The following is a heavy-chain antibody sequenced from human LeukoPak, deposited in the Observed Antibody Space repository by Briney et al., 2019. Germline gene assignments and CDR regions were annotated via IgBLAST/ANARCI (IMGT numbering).Heavy chain of an antibody. D-gene: IGHD4-17*01. CDR1: GGSISSYY. J-gene: IGHJ2*01. CDR3: ARLYDYGDYWYFDL. Sequence: SETLSLTCTVSGGSISSYYWSCIRQPPGKGVEWVGYIYYSGSTNYNPSLQSRVTISVDTSKNQFSLKLSSVTAADTAVYYCARLYDYGDYWYFDLWGRGTLVTVSS. CDR2: IYYSGST. V-gene: IGHV4-59*12.